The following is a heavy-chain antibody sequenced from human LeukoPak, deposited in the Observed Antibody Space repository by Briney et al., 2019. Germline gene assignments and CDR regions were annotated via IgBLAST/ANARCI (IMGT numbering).Heavy chain of an antibody. Sequence: SETLSLTCTVYGGSFSGYYWSWIRQPPGKGLEWIGEINHSGSTNYNPSPKSRVTISVDTSKNQFSLKLSSVTAADTAVYYCAREGSSGYYIDYWGQGTLVTVSS. CDR3: AREGSSGYYIDY. V-gene: IGHV4-34*01. CDR1: GGSFSGYY. CDR2: INHSGST. J-gene: IGHJ4*02. D-gene: IGHD3-22*01.